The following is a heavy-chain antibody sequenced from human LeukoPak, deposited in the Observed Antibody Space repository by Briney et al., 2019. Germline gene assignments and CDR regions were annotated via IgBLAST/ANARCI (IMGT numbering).Heavy chain of an antibody. V-gene: IGHV3-48*03. CDR1: GFTFSDYE. CDR3: ARLRGGYRLY. D-gene: IGHD5-24*01. Sequence: GGSLRLSCAASGFTFSDYEMNWVRQAPGKGLEWVSYISSSGPTIYYADSVKGRFTISRDNAKNSLYLQINSLRAEDTAVYYCARLRGGYRLYWGQGTLVTVSS. CDR2: ISSSGPTI. J-gene: IGHJ4*02.